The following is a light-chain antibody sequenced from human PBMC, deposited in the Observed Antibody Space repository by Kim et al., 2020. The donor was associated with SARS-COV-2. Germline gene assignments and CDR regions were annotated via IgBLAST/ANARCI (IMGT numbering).Light chain of an antibody. CDR3: QQYNSYSPLT. CDR2: AAS. Sequence: SVGDRVTITCRASQSISRKLAWYQQKPGKAPKLLICAASSLERGVPSRFSGSGSGTEFTLTISSLQPDDFATYYCQQYNSYSPLTFGGGTKVDIK. V-gene: IGKV1-5*01. J-gene: IGKJ4*01. CDR1: QSISRK.